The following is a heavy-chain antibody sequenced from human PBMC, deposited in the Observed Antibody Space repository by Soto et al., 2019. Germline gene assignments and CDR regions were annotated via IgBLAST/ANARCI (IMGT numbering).Heavy chain of an antibody. D-gene: IGHD1-26*01. CDR1: GGSFSGYY. CDR2: INHSGST. Sequence: QVQLQQWGAGLLKPSETLSLTCAVYGGSFSGYYWSWIRQPPGQGLAWIGEINHSGSTNYNPSLKSRVTRSVDTAKNQFSLKLRSLNAADTAGYYCARVGVYFVTPNWFDPWGQGTLVTVSS. V-gene: IGHV4-34*01. CDR3: ARVGVYFVTPNWFDP. J-gene: IGHJ5*02.